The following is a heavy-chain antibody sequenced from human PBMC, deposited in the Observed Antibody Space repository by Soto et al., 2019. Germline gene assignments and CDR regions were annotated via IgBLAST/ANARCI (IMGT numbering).Heavy chain of an antibody. J-gene: IGHJ4*02. Sequence: SETLSLTCAVSGGSISSGGYSWSWIRQPPGKGLEWIGYIYHSGSTYYNTSLKSRVTISVDRSKNQFSLKLSSLTAADPAVYFCVRVAGSASWYETDSWGQGILVTVSS. V-gene: IGHV4-30-2*01. D-gene: IGHD6-13*01. CDR2: IYHSGST. CDR3: VRVAGSASWYETDS. CDR1: GGSISSGGYS.